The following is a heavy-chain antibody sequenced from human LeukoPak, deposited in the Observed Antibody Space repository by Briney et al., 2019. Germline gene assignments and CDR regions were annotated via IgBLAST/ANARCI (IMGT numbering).Heavy chain of an antibody. J-gene: IGHJ4*02. CDR2: IFYSGST. V-gene: IGHV4-59*01. CDR1: GGSISGYY. Sequence: SQTLSLTCTVSGGSISGYYWSWIRQPPGKGLEWIGYIFYSGSTNYNPSLKSRVTISVDTSKNQFSLKLSSVTAADTAVYYCARGEWDLLFDYWGQGTLVTVSS. D-gene: IGHD1-26*01. CDR3: ARGEWDLLFDY.